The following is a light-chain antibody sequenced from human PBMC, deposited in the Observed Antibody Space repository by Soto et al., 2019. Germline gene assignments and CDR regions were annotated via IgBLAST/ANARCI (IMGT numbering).Light chain of an antibody. Sequence: EIVLTQSPATLSLSPGERATLSCRASQSVSSYLAWYQQKPGQAPRLLIYDASNRATGIPARFRGSGSGTDFTLTISRLEPEDFAVYYCQQRSNWPLTFGGGTKLEIK. CDR2: DAS. J-gene: IGKJ4*01. V-gene: IGKV3-11*01. CDR1: QSVSSY. CDR3: QQRSNWPLT.